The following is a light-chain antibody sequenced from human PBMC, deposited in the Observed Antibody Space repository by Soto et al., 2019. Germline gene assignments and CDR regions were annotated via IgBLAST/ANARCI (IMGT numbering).Light chain of an antibody. J-gene: IGKJ3*01. V-gene: IGKV3-15*01. CDR1: QSVSSN. CDR3: QQYNNWLET. Sequence: EIVMTQSPGTLSLSPGERATLSCRASQSVSSNLAWYQQKPGQAPRLLIYGASTRATGIPARFSGSGSGTEFTLTISSLQSEDFAVYYCQQYNNWLETFGPGTRWIS. CDR2: GAS.